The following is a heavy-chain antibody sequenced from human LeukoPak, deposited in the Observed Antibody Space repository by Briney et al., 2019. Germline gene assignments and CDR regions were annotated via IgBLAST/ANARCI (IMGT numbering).Heavy chain of an antibody. CDR3: ARVFRPRAMAISY. CDR2: INPNSGGT. J-gene: IGHJ4*02. D-gene: IGHD5-18*01. V-gene: IGHV1-2*02. Sequence: GASVKVSCKASGYTFTGYYMHWVRQAPGQGLEWMGWINPNSGGTNYAQKFQGRVTMTRDTSISTAYMELSRLRSDDTAVYYCARVFRPRAMAISYWGQGTLVTVSS. CDR1: GYTFTGYY.